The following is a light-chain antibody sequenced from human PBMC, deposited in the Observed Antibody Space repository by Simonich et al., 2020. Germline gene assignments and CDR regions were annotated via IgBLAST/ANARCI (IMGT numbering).Light chain of an antibody. V-gene: IGLV3-27*01. Sequence: SYELTQPSSVSVSPGQTARITCPGDVLAKKYARWFQQKPGQAPVLGIYKDSERPSGIPARFSGSSSGTTVTLTISGAQVEDEADYYCYSAADNNRVFGGGTKLTVL. CDR2: KDS. CDR1: VLAKKY. J-gene: IGLJ3*02. CDR3: YSAADNNRV.